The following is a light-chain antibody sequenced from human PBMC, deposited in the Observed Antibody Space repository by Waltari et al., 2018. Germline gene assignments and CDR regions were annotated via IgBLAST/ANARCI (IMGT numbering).Light chain of an antibody. CDR1: SSDVGGYKY. J-gene: IGLJ2*01. Sequence: QSALTQSASVSGSPGQSITISCTGTSSDVGGYKYVSWYQQHPGKAPKLMIYDVSNRPSGVSNRFSGSKSGNTASLTISGLQAEDEADYYCSSYTSSSVVFGGGTKLTVL. CDR2: DVS. V-gene: IGLV2-14*01. CDR3: SSYTSSSVV.